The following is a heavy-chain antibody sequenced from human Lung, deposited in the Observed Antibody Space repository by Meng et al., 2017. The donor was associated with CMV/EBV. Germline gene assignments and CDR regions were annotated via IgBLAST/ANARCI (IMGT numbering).Heavy chain of an antibody. CDR2: IGRDGSDK. J-gene: IGHJ6*02. V-gene: IGHV3-7*01. CDR3: ATYLGDCNPGVSQPKYYGVDV. D-gene: IGHD2-8*01. CDR1: GFTFSGYW. Sequence: GESLKISCAASGFTFSGYWMNWVRQAPGKGLEWVANIGRDGSDKYYVDSVKGRFTISIDNTRNSIHLQMNSLKAEDTAVYYCATYLGDCNPGVSQPKYYGVDVWGQGTTVTVSS.